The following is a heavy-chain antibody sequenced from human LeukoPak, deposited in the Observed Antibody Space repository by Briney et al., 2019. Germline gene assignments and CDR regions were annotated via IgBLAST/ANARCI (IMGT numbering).Heavy chain of an antibody. CDR2: ISGGGAST. CDR1: GFTFKNYA. J-gene: IGHJ5*02. D-gene: IGHD4/OR15-4a*01. V-gene: IGHV3-23*01. CDR3: AKGHSDFGTGLDL. Sequence: GGSLRLSCAASGFTFKNYAMTWVRQAPGKGLDCISVISGGGASTYYADSVQGRFTISRDNSDNTLYLQMNSLRAEDTAVYYCAKGHSDFGTGLDLWGQGTLVTVSS.